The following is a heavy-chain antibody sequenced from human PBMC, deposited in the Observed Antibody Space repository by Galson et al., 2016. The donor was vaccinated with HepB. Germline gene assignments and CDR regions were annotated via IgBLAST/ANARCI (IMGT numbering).Heavy chain of an antibody. CDR3: AKGGGSTWYISPHFVDP. D-gene: IGHD6-13*01. J-gene: IGHJ5*02. CDR1: GLTFSNYA. Sequence: SLRLSCAASGLTFSNYAMTWVRLAPGKGLEWVSSISGDTTTTYYADSVKGRFTISRDDSKNTFYLQMNSLRAEDTASYYCAKGGGSTWYISPHFVDPWGQGTLVTVSS. CDR2: ISGDTTTT. V-gene: IGHV3-23*01.